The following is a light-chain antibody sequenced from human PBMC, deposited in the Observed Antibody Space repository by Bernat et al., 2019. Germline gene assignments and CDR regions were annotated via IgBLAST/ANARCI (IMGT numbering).Light chain of an antibody. Sequence: ESVLTQSPGTLSLSPGEGATLSCRSSQHVRSFSIAWYQQKPGQPPRLLIYGAATRATCIPDSFSGSGSGTDFTLSINRLEPEDSAVYYCQHYGRSAVTVGPGTKVEIK. CDR2: GAA. CDR1: QHVRSFS. J-gene: IGKJ3*01. V-gene: IGKV3-20*01. CDR3: QHYGRSAVT.